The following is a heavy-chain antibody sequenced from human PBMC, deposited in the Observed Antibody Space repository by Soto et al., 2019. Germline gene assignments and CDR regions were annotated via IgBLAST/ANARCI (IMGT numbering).Heavy chain of an antibody. J-gene: IGHJ6*02. CDR3: ARDNGMAGIVVVPAARPPAYYYYYYGMDV. Sequence: SVKVSCKASGGTFSSYTISWVRQAPGQGLEWMGRIIPILGIANYAQKFQGRVTITADKSTSTAYMELSSLRSEDTAVYYCARDNGMAGIVVVPAARPPAYYYYYYGMDVWGQGTTVTVSS. D-gene: IGHD2-2*01. CDR2: IIPILGIA. V-gene: IGHV1-69*04. CDR1: GGTFSSYT.